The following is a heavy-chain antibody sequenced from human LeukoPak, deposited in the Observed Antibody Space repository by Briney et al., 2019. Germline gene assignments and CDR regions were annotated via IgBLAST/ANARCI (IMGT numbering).Heavy chain of an antibody. D-gene: IGHD3-16*01. J-gene: IGHJ4*02. CDR2: INPSGDIT. V-gene: IGHV1-46*01. Sequence: EASVKVSCKASGYTLTGHYMHWVRQAPGQGLEWMGIINPSGDITSYAQKFQGRVTMTRETSASTVYMELSSLKSEDTAVYYCASQYYDSAGNPTFDYWGQGTLVSVSP. CDR3: ASQYYDSAGNPTFDY. CDR1: GYTLTGHY.